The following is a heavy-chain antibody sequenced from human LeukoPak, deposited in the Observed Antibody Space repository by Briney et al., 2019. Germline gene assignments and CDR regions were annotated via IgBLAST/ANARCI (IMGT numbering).Heavy chain of an antibody. V-gene: IGHV3-23*01. CDR1: GFTLSIYA. J-gene: IGHJ4*02. D-gene: IGHD3-22*01. Sequence: TGGSLILSCAASGFTLSIYAMSWVRQAPGKGLEWVSSITSISSASFYADSVKGRFTISRDNSRDTLYLQMNSLRAGDTAIYYCVKDRPNYYGSNGHYYRQNGDYWGQGTLVAVSS. CDR2: ITSISSAS. CDR3: VKDRPNYYGSNGHYYRQNGDY.